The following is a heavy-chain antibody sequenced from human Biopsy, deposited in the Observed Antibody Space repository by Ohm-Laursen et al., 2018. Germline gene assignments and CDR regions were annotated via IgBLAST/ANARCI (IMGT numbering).Heavy chain of an antibody. V-gene: IGHV3-33*06. CDR1: GFTVSSNY. Sequence: SLRLSCAASGFTVSSNYMSWVRQAPGKGLEWVAAIWYDGSNKNYADSVKGRFTISRDNSKSTLYLQMNSLRGEDTAVYYCAKCMTGSSNYYFDHCGQGTLVTVSS. D-gene: IGHD2-8*01. CDR3: AKCMTGSSNYYFDH. CDR2: IWYDGSNK. J-gene: IGHJ4*02.